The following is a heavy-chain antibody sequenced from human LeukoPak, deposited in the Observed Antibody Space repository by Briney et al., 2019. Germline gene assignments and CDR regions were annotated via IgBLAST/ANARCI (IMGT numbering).Heavy chain of an antibody. D-gene: IGHD5-12*01. J-gene: IGHJ6*03. CDR1: GGSISSSNW. CDR2: IYHSGST. CDR3: AIVAEGYSGYDLRVYYYMDV. Sequence: PSETLSLTCAVSGGSISSSNWWSWVRQPPGKGLEWIGEIYHSGSTNYNPSLKSRVTISVDKSKNQFSLKLSSVTAADTAVYYCAIVAEGYSGYDLRVYYYMDVWGKGTTVTISS. V-gene: IGHV4-4*02.